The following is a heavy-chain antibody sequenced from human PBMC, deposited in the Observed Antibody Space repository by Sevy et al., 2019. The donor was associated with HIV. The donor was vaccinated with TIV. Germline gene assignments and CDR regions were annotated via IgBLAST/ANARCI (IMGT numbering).Heavy chain of an antibody. J-gene: IGHJ4*02. V-gene: IGHV3-74*01. CDR1: GYTFSSYW. Sequence: GGSLRLSCEASGYTFSSYWMHWVRQVPGKGLVWVSRIDPDGSRTSYVDSVKGRFTISRDNAKNTLYLQMNSLRGEDMAVYYCAKDFDWPSGYWSQGTLVTVSS. D-gene: IGHD3-9*01. CDR3: AKDFDWPSGY. CDR2: IDPDGSRT.